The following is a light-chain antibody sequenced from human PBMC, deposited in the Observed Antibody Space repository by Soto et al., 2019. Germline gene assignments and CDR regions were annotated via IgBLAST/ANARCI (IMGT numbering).Light chain of an antibody. J-gene: IGKJ5*01. Sequence: DIQLTQSPSFLSASVGDRVTITCRASQGISTYLAWYQQKPGKAPKLLIYAASTLQSGVPSRFSGSGSGTDFTFTISSLQPEDIATYYCQQYENLPITFGQGTRLEIK. CDR3: QQYENLPIT. V-gene: IGKV1-9*01. CDR1: QGISTY. CDR2: AAS.